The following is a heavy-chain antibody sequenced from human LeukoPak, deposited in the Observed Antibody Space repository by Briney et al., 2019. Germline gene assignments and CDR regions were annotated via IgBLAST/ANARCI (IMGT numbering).Heavy chain of an antibody. Sequence: ASVTVSCKASGYTFTGYYMHWVRQAPGQGLEWMGWINPNSGGTNYARKFQGRVTMTRDTSISTAYMELSRLRSDDTAVYYCARDMSAVGGYCSSTSCSRYYYYGMDVWGQGTTVTVSS. CDR3: ARDMSAVGGYCSSTSCSRYYYYGMDV. CDR1: GYTFTGYY. CDR2: INPNSGGT. V-gene: IGHV1-2*02. D-gene: IGHD2-2*01. J-gene: IGHJ6*02.